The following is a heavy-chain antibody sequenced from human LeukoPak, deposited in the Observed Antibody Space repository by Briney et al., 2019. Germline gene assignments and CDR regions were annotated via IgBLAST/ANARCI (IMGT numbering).Heavy chain of an antibody. V-gene: IGHV3-21*01. Sequence: PGGSLRLSCAASGFTFSTYNMNWVRQAPGKGLEWVSSISGSSNYIYYADSVKGRFTISRDNAKNSLYLQMSSLRAEDTDVYYCARDVGASAPDAFDIRGQGTMVTVSS. CDR3: ARDVGASAPDAFDI. J-gene: IGHJ3*02. CDR1: GFTFSTYN. CDR2: ISGSSNYI. D-gene: IGHD1-26*01.